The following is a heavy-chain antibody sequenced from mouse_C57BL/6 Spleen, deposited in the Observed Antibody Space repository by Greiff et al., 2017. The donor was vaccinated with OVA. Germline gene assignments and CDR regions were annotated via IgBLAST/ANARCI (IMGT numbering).Heavy chain of an antibody. V-gene: IGHV1-85*01. D-gene: IGHD1-1*01. CDR1: GYTFTSYD. CDR3: ARTYYYGSSYVGYFDV. Sequence: VQLQQSGPELVKPGASVKLSCKASGYTFTSYDINWVKQRPGQGLEWIGWIYPRDGSTKYNEKFKGKATLTVDTSPSTAYMELHSLTSEDSAVYFCARTYYYGSSYVGYFDVWGTGTTVTVSS. J-gene: IGHJ1*03. CDR2: IYPRDGST.